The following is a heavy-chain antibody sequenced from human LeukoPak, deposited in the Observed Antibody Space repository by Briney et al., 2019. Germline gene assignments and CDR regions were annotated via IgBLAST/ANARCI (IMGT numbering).Heavy chain of an antibody. V-gene: IGHV4-30-2*01. J-gene: IGHJ4*02. CDR1: GGSISSGGYY. Sequence: PSETLSLTCTVSGGSISSGGYYWSWIRQPPGKGLEWIGYIYHSGSTYYNPSLKSRVAISVDTSKNQFSLKLSSVTAADTAVYYCARVIMITFGGVIVRPIDYWGQGTLVTVSS. CDR3: ARVIMITFGGVIVRPIDY. CDR2: IYHSGST. D-gene: IGHD3-16*02.